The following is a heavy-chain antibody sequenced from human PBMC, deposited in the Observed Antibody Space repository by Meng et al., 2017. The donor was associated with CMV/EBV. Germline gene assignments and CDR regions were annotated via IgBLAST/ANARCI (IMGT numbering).Heavy chain of an antibody. CDR2: IYHSGST. CDR3: ARGPILWFGESSSFDL. V-gene: IGHV4-4*02. Sequence: GGSISSSTWWSWVRQPPGKGLEWIGEIYHSGSTNYNPSLKSRVTISVDKSKNQFSLKLSSVTAADTAVYYCARGPILWFGESSSFDLWGRGTLVTVSS. D-gene: IGHD3-10*01. J-gene: IGHJ2*01. CDR1: GGSISSSTW.